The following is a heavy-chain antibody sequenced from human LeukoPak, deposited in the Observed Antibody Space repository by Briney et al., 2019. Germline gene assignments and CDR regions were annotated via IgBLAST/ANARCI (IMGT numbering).Heavy chain of an antibody. V-gene: IGHV1-46*01. CDR2: INPSGGST. J-gene: IGHJ5*02. CDR1: GYTFTSYY. Sequence: ASVKASCKASGYTFTSYYMHWVRQAPGQGLEWMGIINPSGGSTSYAQKFQGRVTMTRDMSTSTVYMELSSLRSEDTAVYYCARDRTMVRGVMIHWFDPWGQGTLVTVSS. CDR3: ARDRTMVRGVMIHWFDP. D-gene: IGHD3-10*01.